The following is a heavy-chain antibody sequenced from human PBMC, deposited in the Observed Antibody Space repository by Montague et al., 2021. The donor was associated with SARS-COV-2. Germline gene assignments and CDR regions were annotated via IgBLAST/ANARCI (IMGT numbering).Heavy chain of an antibody. Sequence: SEILSLTCTVSGGSISSSSYYWGWIRQPPGKGLEWIGSIYYSGSTYYXXXLKSRVTISVDTSKNQFSLKLSSVTAADTAVYYCARQRRGGLVSTPRFFDYWGQGTLVTVSS. CDR2: IYYSGST. CDR3: ARQRRGGLVSTPRFFDY. CDR1: GGSISSSSYY. J-gene: IGHJ4*02. V-gene: IGHV4-39*01. D-gene: IGHD6-19*01.